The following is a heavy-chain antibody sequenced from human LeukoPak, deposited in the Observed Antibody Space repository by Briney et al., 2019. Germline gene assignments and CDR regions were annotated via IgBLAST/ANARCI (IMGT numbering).Heavy chain of an antibody. CDR1: GFTFSNAW. V-gene: IGHV3-15*01. J-gene: IGHJ4*02. Sequence: GGSLRLSCAASGFTFSNAWMSWVRQAPGKGLEWVGRIKSKTDGGTTDYAAPVRGRFTISRDDSKNTLYLQMNSLKTEDTAVYYCTTAPGVIAAAGIIDYWGQGTLVTVSS. CDR3: TTAPGVIAAAGIIDY. CDR2: IKSKTDGGTT. D-gene: IGHD6-13*01.